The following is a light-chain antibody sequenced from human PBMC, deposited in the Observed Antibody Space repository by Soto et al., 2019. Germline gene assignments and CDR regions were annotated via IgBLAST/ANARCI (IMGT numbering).Light chain of an antibody. V-gene: IGKV3-20*01. CDR2: GAS. Sequence: EIVLTQSPGTLSLSPGERATLSCRASQSVSSTYLAWYQQRPGQAPRLLIDGASSRATGIPDRFSGSGSGTDFTLTISRLEPEDVAVYYCQQYAGSPLAFCGGTKVEIK. J-gene: IGKJ4*01. CDR3: QQYAGSPLA. CDR1: QSVSSTY.